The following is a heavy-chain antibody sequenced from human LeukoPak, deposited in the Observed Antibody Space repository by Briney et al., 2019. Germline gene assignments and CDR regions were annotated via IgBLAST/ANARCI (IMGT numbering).Heavy chain of an antibody. V-gene: IGHV4-31*03. Sequence: SQTLSLTCTVSGVSSSSGGYYWSWIRQHPGKGLEWIGNSYYSGSTYNNPSLKSRVTISVDTSKNQFSLKLSSVTAADTAVYYCAREVLRGVRGVMVPPYYYYGMDVWGKGTTVTVSS. CDR3: AREVLRGVRGVMVPPYYYYGMDV. CDR1: GVSSSSGGYY. CDR2: SYYSGST. J-gene: IGHJ6*04. D-gene: IGHD3-10*01.